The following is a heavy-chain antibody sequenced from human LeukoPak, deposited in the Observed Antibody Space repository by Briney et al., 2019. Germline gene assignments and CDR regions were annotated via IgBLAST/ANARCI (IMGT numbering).Heavy chain of an antibody. CDR3: AKDLLGGSGSYQRPYYYGMDV. CDR2: ISYDGSNK. CDR1: GFTFSSYG. D-gene: IGHD3-10*01. V-gene: IGHV3-30*18. Sequence: PGRSLRLSCAASGFTFSSYGMHWVRQAPGKGLEWVAVISYDGSNKYYADSVKGRFTISRDNSKNTLYLQMNSLRAEDTAVYYCAKDLLGGSGSYQRPYYYGMDVWGQGTTVTVSS. J-gene: IGHJ6*02.